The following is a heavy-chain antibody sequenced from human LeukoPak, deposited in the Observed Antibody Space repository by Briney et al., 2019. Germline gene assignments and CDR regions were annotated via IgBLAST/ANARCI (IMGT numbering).Heavy chain of an antibody. Sequence: GASVKVSCKASGYTLTGYYMHWVRQAPGQGLEWMGWINPNSGGTNYAQKFQGRVTMTRDTSISTAYMELSRLRSDDTAVYYCARDQEGDYVWGSYRWGNFDYWGQGTLVTVSS. CDR2: INPNSGGT. D-gene: IGHD3-16*02. V-gene: IGHV1-2*02. J-gene: IGHJ4*02. CDR3: ARDQEGDYVWGSYRWGNFDY. CDR1: GYTLTGYY.